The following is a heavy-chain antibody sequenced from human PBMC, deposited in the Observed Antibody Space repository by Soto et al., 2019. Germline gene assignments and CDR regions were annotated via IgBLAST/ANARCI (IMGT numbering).Heavy chain of an antibody. Sequence: KPSETLSLTCAVSGASISTNNWWSWVRQPPGKGLEWIGEVYHSGSTNCNPSLKSRVTISVDTSKNQFSLKLSSVTAADTAVYYCARGGGSGSYRLWGQGTLVTVSS. CDR1: GASISTNNW. J-gene: IGHJ4*02. D-gene: IGHD3-10*01. CDR2: VYHSGST. V-gene: IGHV4-4*02. CDR3: ARGGGSGSYRL.